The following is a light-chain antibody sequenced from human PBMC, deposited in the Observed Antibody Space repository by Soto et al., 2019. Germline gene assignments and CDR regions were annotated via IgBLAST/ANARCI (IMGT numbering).Light chain of an antibody. CDR1: QSVSSSQ. Sequence: EIVLTQSPGTLSLSPGERATLSCRASQSVSSSQLPWYQQKPGQAPRLLIYGASTTATGIPDRSSGGGSGTDFTLTISRLEPEDFAVYYCQQFGSSPEYTFGQVTKLEVK. CDR2: GAS. J-gene: IGKJ2*01. CDR3: QQFGSSPEYT. V-gene: IGKV3-20*01.